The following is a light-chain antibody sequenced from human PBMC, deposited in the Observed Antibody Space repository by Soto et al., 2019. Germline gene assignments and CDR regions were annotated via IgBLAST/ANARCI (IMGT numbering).Light chain of an antibody. Sequence: MTQSPATLSVSPGERATLSCRASQSVRSNFAWYQQKPGKAPKILMYAASNLQSGVPSRFSGGGSGTDFNLTISSLQPGDSATYYCQQSYSTRYTFGQGTKLEIK. CDR2: AAS. V-gene: IGKV1-39*01. J-gene: IGKJ2*01. CDR3: QQSYSTRYT. CDR1: QSVRSN.